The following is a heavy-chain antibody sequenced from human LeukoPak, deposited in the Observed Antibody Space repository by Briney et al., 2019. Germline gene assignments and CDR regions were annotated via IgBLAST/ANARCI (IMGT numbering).Heavy chain of an antibody. CDR1: GFTFSSYG. D-gene: IGHD6-19*01. CDR3: AGAVAGTVRFDY. V-gene: IGHV3-30*02. J-gene: IGHJ4*02. Sequence: PGGSLRLSCAASGFTFSSYGMHWVRQAPGKGLEWVAFIRYDGSNKYYADSVKGRFTISRDNSKNMLYLQMNSLRAEDTAVYYCAGAVAGTVRFDYWGQGTLVTVSS. CDR2: IRYDGSNK.